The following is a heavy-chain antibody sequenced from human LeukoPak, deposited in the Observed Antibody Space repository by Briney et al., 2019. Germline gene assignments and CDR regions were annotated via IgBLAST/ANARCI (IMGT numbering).Heavy chain of an antibody. Sequence: ASVKVSCKASGYTFTSYGISWVRQAPGQGLEWMGWISAYNGNTNYAQKLQGRVTMTTDTSTSTAYMELRSLRSDDTAVYYCARAHPFYCSGGSCRAYYYYYMDVWGKGTTVTVSS. V-gene: IGHV1-18*01. J-gene: IGHJ6*03. CDR3: ARAHPFYCSGGSCRAYYYYYMDV. CDR1: GYTFTSYG. D-gene: IGHD2-15*01. CDR2: ISAYNGNT.